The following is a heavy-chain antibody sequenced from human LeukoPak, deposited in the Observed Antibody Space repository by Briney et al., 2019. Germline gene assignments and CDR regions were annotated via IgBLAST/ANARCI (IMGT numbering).Heavy chain of an antibody. CDR2: INHSGNT. D-gene: IGHD2-2*02. CDR1: GGSFSGYY. J-gene: IGHJ6*03. CDR3: ARGLLGWSYCSSTSCYTYYYYMDV. V-gene: IGHV4-34*01. Sequence: SETLSLTCAVYGGSFSGYYWSWIRQPPGKGLEWLGEINHSGNTNYNPSLKSRVTISVDTSKNQFSMKLSSVTAADTAVYYCARGLLGWSYCSSTSCYTYYYYMDVWGKGTTVTVSS.